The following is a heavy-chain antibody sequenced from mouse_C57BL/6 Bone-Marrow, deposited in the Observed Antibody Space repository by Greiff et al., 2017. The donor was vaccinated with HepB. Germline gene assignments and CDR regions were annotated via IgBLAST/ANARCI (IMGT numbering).Heavy chain of an antibody. Sequence: VQLQQSGAELARPGASVKLSCKASGYTFTSYGISWVKQRTGQGLEWIREIYPRSGTTYYNEKFKGKATLTADKSSSTAYMELRSLTSEDSAVYFCARERLYYGSSWFAYWGQGTLVTVSA. CDR1: GYTFTSYG. V-gene: IGHV1-81*01. CDR3: ARERLYYGSSWFAY. CDR2: IYPRSGTT. J-gene: IGHJ3*01. D-gene: IGHD1-1*01.